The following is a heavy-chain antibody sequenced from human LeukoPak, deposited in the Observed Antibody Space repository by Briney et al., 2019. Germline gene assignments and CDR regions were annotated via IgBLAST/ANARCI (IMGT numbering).Heavy chain of an antibody. D-gene: IGHD3-3*01. CDR1: GGSISSSSYY. J-gene: IGHJ4*02. CDR2: IYYSGST. CDR3: ASINYDFWSGYKGPFDY. V-gene: IGHV4-39*07. Sequence: SETLSLTCTVSGGSISSSSYYWGWIRQPPGKGLEWIGSIYYSGSTYYNPSLKSRVTISVDTSKNQFSLKLSSVTAADTAVYYCASINYDFWSGYKGPFDYWGQGTLVTVSS.